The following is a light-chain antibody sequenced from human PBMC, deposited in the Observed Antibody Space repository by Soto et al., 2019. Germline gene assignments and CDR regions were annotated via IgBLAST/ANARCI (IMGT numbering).Light chain of an antibody. V-gene: IGKV1-39*01. CDR2: AAS. CDR1: QSISTY. Sequence: DIQMTQSPSSLSASVGDRVTITCRASQSISTYLNWYQQKQGKAPKLLIYAASSSQRGVPSRFGGSESGTDFTFTISSLQPEDFATDYCQPGHSDPGTFGQGTRLEIK. J-gene: IGKJ5*01. CDR3: QPGHSDPGT.